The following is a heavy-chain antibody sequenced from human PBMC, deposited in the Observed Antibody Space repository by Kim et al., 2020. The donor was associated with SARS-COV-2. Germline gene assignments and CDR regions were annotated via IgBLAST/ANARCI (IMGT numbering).Heavy chain of an antibody. V-gene: IGHV3-23*01. D-gene: IGHD3-9*01. J-gene: IGHJ4*02. CDR2: ISNSGGTT. CDR1: GFTFINYA. Sequence: GGSLRLSCAASGFTFINYAMTWVHQAPGKGLEWVSSISNSGGTTYYADSVKGRFTISRDNSKNTLYLQMNSLRGEDTAIYYCAKDLGGYYDILGGSDYWGQGTLVTVSS. CDR3: AKDLGGYYDILGGSDY.